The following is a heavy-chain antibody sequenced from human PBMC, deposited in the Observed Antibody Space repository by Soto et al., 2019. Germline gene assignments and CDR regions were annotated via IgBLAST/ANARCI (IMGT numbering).Heavy chain of an antibody. Sequence: QVQLVQSGAEEKKPGASVKVSCKASGYTFTGYAMHWVRQAPGQRLEWMGWINAGNGNTKYSQKFQGRVTITRDTSASAAYMELSSLGSEDTAVYYCARAVAVAADFDYWGQGTLVTVSS. J-gene: IGHJ4*02. CDR3: ARAVAVAADFDY. CDR2: INAGNGNT. V-gene: IGHV1-3*05. D-gene: IGHD6-19*01. CDR1: GYTFTGYA.